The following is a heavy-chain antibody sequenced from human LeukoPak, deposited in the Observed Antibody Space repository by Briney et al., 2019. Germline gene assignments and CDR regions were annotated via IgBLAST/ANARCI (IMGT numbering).Heavy chain of an antibody. J-gene: IGHJ5*02. D-gene: IGHD5-18*01. CDR3: ARGSAMVTTYRGGNWFDP. Sequence: GGSLRLSCAASGFTFSSYAMHWVRQAPGPGLEWVAVISYDGSNKYYADSVTGRFTISRDNSKNTLYLQMNSLRSDDTAVYYCARGSAMVTTYRGGNWFDPWGQGTLVTVSS. V-gene: IGHV3-30-3*01. CDR1: GFTFSSYA. CDR2: ISYDGSNK.